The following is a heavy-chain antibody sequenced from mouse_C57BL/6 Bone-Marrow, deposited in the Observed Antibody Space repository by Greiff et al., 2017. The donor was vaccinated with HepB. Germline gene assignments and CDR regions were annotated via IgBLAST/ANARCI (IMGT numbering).Heavy chain of an antibody. CDR3: ASITTVVAPEGYAMDY. V-gene: IGHV5-17*01. CDR2: ISSGSSTI. CDR1: GFTFSDYG. Sequence: EVKLQESGGGLVKPGGSLKLSCAASGFTFSDYGMHWVRQAPEKGLEWVAYISSGSSTIYYADTEKGRFTISRDNAKNTLFLQMTSLRSEDTAMYYCASITTVVAPEGYAMDYWGQGTSVTVSS. D-gene: IGHD1-1*01. J-gene: IGHJ4*01.